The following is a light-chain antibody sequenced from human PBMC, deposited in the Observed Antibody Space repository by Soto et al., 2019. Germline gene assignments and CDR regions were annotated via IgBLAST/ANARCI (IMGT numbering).Light chain of an antibody. CDR3: QQYTQSLWT. J-gene: IGKJ1*01. CDR1: QSVSASQ. CDR2: GIS. Sequence: VLTLSLGTLSLSQEERATPHCTTSQSVSASQLAWYQQKPGQAPRLLIYGISKRAAGIPDRFTGSGSGTDFTLTIDGLEPEDFAVYYCQQYTQSLWTFGQGTKVDI. V-gene: IGKV3-20*01.